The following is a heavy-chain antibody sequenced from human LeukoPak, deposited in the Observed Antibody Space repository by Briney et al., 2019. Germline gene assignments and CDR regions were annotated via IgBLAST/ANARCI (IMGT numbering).Heavy chain of an antibody. V-gene: IGHV4-39*01. D-gene: IGHD1/OR15-1a*01. J-gene: IGHJ4*02. CDR3: ARHRAHWDTYYFDY. CDR1: GGSISSSSYY. Sequence: PSKTLPLTCTVSGGSISSSSYYWGWIRQPPGKGLEWIGSIYYSGSTYYNPSLKSRVTISVDTSKNQFSLKLSSVTAADTAVYYCARHRAHWDTYYFDYWGQGTLVTVSS. CDR2: IYYSGST.